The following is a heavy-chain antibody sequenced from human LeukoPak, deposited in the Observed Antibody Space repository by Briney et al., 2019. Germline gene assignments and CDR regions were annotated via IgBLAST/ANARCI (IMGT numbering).Heavy chain of an antibody. Sequence: SQTLSLTSTVSGGSISSFYCSWIRQPPRKGREWIGYIYYTGSTNYNPSLKSRVTISVDPSKNQSSLKLSSGAPADPAVYYCARGAGMYSYGYNFDYWGQGTLVTVSS. CDR2: IYYTGST. CDR1: GGSISSFY. D-gene: IGHD5-18*01. V-gene: IGHV4-59*01. CDR3: ARGAGMYSYGYNFDY. J-gene: IGHJ4*02.